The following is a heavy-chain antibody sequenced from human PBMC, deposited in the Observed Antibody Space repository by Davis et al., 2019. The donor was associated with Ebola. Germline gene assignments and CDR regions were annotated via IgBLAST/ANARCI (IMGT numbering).Heavy chain of an antibody. J-gene: IGHJ6*02. Sequence: GESLKISCAASGFNFRSYGMPWVRHAPGKGLEWVAVISYDGSNKYYADSVKGRFTISRDNSKNTLYLQMNSLSEDTAVYYCAKMTTVTTFGGMDVWGQGATVTVSS. CDR2: ISYDGSNK. CDR3: AKMTTVTTFGGMDV. D-gene: IGHD4-17*01. CDR1: GFNFRSYG. V-gene: IGHV3-33*05.